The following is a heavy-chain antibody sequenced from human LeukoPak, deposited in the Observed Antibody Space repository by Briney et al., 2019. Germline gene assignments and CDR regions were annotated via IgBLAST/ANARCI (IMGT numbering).Heavy chain of an antibody. J-gene: IGHJ2*01. Sequence: SETLSLTCTVSGVSISSYYWSWIRQPPGKGLEWIGYIYYNGSTDYNPSLKSRVTISVDTSKKQFSLKLSSVTAADTAVYYCARDLYGSGNYRSYWYFDLWGRGTLVTVSS. CDR3: ARDLYGSGNYRSYWYFDL. V-gene: IGHV4-59*01. D-gene: IGHD3-10*01. CDR2: IYYNGST. CDR1: GVSISSYY.